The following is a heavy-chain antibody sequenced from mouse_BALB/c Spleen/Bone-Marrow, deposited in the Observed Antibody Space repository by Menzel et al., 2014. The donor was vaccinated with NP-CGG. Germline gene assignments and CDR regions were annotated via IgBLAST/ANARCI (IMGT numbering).Heavy chain of an antibody. CDR2: ISNGGGST. D-gene: IGHD2-10*01. Sequence: EVKLQESGGGLVQPGGSLKLSCATSGFTFSDYYMYWVRQTPEKRLEWVAYISNGGGSTYYPDTVKGRFTISRDNAKNTLYLQMSRLKSEDTAMYYCARRGAYSYFDYWGQGLTLTVSS. CDR1: GFTFSDYY. V-gene: IGHV5-12*02. CDR3: ARRGAYSYFDY. J-gene: IGHJ2*01.